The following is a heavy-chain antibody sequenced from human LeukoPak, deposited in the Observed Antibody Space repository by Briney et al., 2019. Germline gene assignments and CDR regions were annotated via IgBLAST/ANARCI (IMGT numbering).Heavy chain of an antibody. Sequence: PETLSLTCTVSGGSISSYYWSWIRQPPGKGLEWIGYIYYSGSTNYNPSLKSRVTISVDTSKNQFSLKLSSVTAADTAVYYCASIAAAGMIDGYDSYWFDPWGQGTLVTVSS. CDR1: GGSISSYY. CDR2: IYYSGST. V-gene: IGHV4-59*08. D-gene: IGHD6-13*01. CDR3: ASIAAAGMIDGYDSYWFDP. J-gene: IGHJ5*02.